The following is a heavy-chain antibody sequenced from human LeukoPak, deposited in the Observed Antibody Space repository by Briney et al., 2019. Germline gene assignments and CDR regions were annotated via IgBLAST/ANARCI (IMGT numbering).Heavy chain of an antibody. CDR1: GGSISSSSYY. D-gene: IGHD7-27*01. J-gene: IGHJ3*02. Sequence: PSETLSLTCTVSGGSISSSSYYWGWIRQPPGKGLEWIGSIYYSGSTYYNPSLKSRVTISVDTSKNQFSLKLSSVTAADTAVYYCARAKSSWAGIWGQGTMVTVSS. CDR3: ARAKSSWAGI. CDR2: IYYSGST. V-gene: IGHV4-39*07.